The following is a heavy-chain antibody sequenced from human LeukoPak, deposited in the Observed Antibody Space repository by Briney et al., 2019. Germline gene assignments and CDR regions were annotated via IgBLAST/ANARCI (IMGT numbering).Heavy chain of an antibody. CDR2: IIPIFGTA. Sequence: SVKVSCKASGCTFSSYAISWVGQARGRGLEWVGGIIPIFGTANYAQKFQGRVTITADESTSKAYMELSRLRSADTAVYYCARTFVPAARRYYFDYWGQGTLVTVSS. J-gene: IGHJ4*02. CDR3: ARTFVPAARRYYFDY. D-gene: IGHD2-2*01. CDR1: GCTFSSYA. V-gene: IGHV1-69*13.